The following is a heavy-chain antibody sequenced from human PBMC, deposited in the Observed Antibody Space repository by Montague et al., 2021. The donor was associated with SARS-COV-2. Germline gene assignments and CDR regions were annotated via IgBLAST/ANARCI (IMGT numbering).Heavy chain of an antibody. CDR3: ARGCSGGSCYPNPFST. CDR1: GGSISSGSYY. J-gene: IGHJ5*02. V-gene: IGHV4-61*02. CDR2: IYTSGST. D-gene: IGHD2-15*01. Sequence: TLSLTCTVSGGSISSGSYYWSWIRQPAGKGLEWIGRIYTSGSTNYNPSLKSRVTISVDTFKNQFSLKLSSVTAADTAVYYCARGCSGGSCYPNPFSTWGQGTPVTVSS.